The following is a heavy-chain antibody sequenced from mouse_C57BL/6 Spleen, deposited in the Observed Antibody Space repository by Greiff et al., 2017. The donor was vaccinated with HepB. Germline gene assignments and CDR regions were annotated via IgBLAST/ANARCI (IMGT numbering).Heavy chain of an antibody. CDR1: GYSFTSYY. CDR2: IYPGSGNT. Sequence: VQLQQSGPELVKPGASVKISCKASGYSFTSYYIHWVKPRPGQGLEWIGWIYPGSGNTKYNEKFKGKATLTADTSSSTAYMQLSSLTSEDSAVYYCARDDGYPPWFAYWGQGTLVTVSA. D-gene: IGHD2-3*01. CDR3: ARDDGYPPWFAY. J-gene: IGHJ3*01. V-gene: IGHV1-66*01.